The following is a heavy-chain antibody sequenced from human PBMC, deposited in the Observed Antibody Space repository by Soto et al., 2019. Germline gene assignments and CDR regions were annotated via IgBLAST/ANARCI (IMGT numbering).Heavy chain of an antibody. CDR1: GFTFSSYA. CDR2: ISGSGGST. CDR3: AKDPLRPDN. Sequence: GGSLRLSCAASGFTFSSYAINWVRQAPGKGLEWVSAISGSGGSTFYADSVKGRFTISRDNSENTLYLQMDSLRVEDTAMYYCAKDPLRPDNWGQRTLVTVSS. J-gene: IGHJ4*02. D-gene: IGHD2-21*01. V-gene: IGHV3-23*01.